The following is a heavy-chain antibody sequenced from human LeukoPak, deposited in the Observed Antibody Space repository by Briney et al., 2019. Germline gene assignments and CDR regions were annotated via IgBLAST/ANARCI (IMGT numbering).Heavy chain of an antibody. V-gene: IGHV3-30*02. Sequence: GGSLRLSCAASGFTFSSYGMHWVRQAPGKGLEWVAFIRYDGSNKYYADSVKGRFTISRDNSKNTLYLQMNSLRAEDTAVYYCARETTYGWSSSGGYFDYWGQGTLVTVSS. CDR1: GFTFSSYG. J-gene: IGHJ4*02. CDR3: ARETTYGWSSSGGYFDY. D-gene: IGHD6-6*01. CDR2: IRYDGSNK.